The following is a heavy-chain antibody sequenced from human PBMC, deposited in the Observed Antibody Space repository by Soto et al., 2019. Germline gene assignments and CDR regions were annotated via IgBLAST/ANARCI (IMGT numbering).Heavy chain of an antibody. V-gene: IGHV3-64*01. CDR1: GCNFISYG. CDR3: ARSDFYYYGSGAYYHYYMDV. Sequence: QRLSCTAAGCNFISYGMHRIRQTPGKGLEYVSAISSNGGSTYYANSVKGRFTISRDNSKNTLYLQMGSLRAEDMAVYYCARSDFYYYGSGAYYHYYMDVWGKGTTVTVSS. J-gene: IGHJ6*03. CDR2: ISSNGGST. D-gene: IGHD3-10*01.